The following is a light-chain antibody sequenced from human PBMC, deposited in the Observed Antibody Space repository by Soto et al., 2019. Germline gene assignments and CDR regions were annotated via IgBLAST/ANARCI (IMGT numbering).Light chain of an antibody. CDR1: QSVGSSY. J-gene: IGKJ1*01. CDR2: DAS. Sequence: EIVLTQSPVTLSLSPGERATVSCGASQSVGSSYLAWYQQKPGLAPRLLIYDASIRATGIPDRFSGSGSGADFTLTISRLEPEDFALYYCQQYSTSRTFGQGTKVEIK. CDR3: QQYSTSRT. V-gene: IGKV3D-20*01.